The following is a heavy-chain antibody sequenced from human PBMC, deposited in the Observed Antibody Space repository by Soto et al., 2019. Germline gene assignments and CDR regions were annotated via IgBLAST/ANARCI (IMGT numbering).Heavy chain of an antibody. CDR2: ISGSGDST. J-gene: IGHJ6*02. CDR1: GFTFSSYA. V-gene: IGHV3-23*01. D-gene: IGHD6-13*01. Sequence: GGSLRLSCAASGFTFSSYAMSWVRQAPGKGLEWVSVISGSGDSTYYADSVRGRFTISRDNSKNTLYLQMNSLRAEDTAVYYCAKDRDGAAAGPTKYYGMDVWGQGTTVTVS. CDR3: AKDRDGAAAGPTKYYGMDV.